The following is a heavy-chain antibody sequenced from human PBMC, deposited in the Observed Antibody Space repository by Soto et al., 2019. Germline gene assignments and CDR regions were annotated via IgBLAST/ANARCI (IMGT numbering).Heavy chain of an antibody. Sequence: PSETLSLTCTVSGGSISSGGYYWSWIRQHPGKGLEWIGYIYYSGSTYYNPSLKSRVTVSVDTSKNQFSLKLSSVTAADTAVYYCARDGYDSVNGMDVWGEGTTVTAPQ. CDR3: ARDGYDSVNGMDV. CDR2: IYYSGST. CDR1: GGSISSGGYY. D-gene: IGHD5-12*01. V-gene: IGHV4-31*03. J-gene: IGHJ6*04.